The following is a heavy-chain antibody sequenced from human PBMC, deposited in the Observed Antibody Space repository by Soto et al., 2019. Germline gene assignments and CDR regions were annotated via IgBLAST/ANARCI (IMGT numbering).Heavy chain of an antibody. CDR1: GYTFTSYG. CDR3: ARDEALNYYGSGSSSDY. CDR2: ISAYNGNT. J-gene: IGHJ4*02. D-gene: IGHD3-10*01. V-gene: IGHV1-18*01. Sequence: QVQLVQSGAEVKKPGASVKVSCKASGYTFTSYGISWVRQAPGQGREWMGWISAYNGNTNYAQKLQGRVTMTTDTSTSTAYMELRSLRSDDTAVYYCARDEALNYYGSGSSSDYWGQGTLVTVSS.